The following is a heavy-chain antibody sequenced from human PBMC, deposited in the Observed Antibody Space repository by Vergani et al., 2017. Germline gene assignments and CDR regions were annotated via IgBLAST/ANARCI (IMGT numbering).Heavy chain of an antibody. V-gene: IGHV4-59*12. CDR3: ARDFVLQR. D-gene: IGHD2-15*01. J-gene: IGHJ4*02. Sequence: QVQLQESGPGLVKPSETLSLTCSVSGDSMNTYYWTWIRQPPGKGLEWIGYIYDNGDTNYNPSLKSRVTISVDTSKNKFSLKLSSVTAAATDVYYCARDFVLQRWGQGTLVTVSS. CDR2: IYDNGDT. CDR1: GDSMNTYY.